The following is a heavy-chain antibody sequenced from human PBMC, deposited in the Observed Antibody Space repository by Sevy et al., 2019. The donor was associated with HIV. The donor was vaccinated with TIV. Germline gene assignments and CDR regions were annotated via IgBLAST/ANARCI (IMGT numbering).Heavy chain of an antibody. V-gene: IGHV3-33*01. J-gene: IGHJ4*02. CDR1: GFTYNGYG. D-gene: IGHD6-19*01. CDR3: ARESIAVAGIGYYFHY. Sequence: QLGGSLRLSCAAFGFTYNGYGMHWVRQAPGKGLEWVAVIWYDGSNKEYADSVKGRFTISRDNSKNTLYLQMNNLRAEDTAVYYCARESIAVAGIGYYFHYWGQGTLVTVSS. CDR2: IWYDGSNK.